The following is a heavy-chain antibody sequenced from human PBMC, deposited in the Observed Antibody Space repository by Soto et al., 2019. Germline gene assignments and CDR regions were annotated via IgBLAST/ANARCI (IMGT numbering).Heavy chain of an antibody. CDR1: GGSISSYY. CDR2: IYYSGST. D-gene: IGHD3-10*01. J-gene: IGHJ6*02. Sequence: SETLSLTCTVSGGSISSYYWSWIRQPPGKGLEWIGYIYYSGSTNYNPSLKSRVTISVDTSKNQFSLKLSSVTAADTAVFYCARSLGAASGVTPSLYYYGMDVWGQGTTVTVSS. V-gene: IGHV4-59*01. CDR3: ARSLGAASGVTPSLYYYGMDV.